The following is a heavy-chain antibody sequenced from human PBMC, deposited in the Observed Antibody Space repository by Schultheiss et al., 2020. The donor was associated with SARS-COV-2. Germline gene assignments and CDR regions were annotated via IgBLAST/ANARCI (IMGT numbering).Heavy chain of an antibody. D-gene: IGHD3-10*01. CDR3: ARVGVIMVRGVIITHWYFDL. CDR1: GYTFTSYY. Sequence: GGSLRLSCKASGYTFTSYYIHWVRQAPGQGLEWMGGIIPLFGTANYAQKFQGRVTMTRNTSIITAYMGLSSLRAEDTAVYYCARVGVIMVRGVIITHWYFDLWGRGTLVTVSS. J-gene: IGHJ2*01. CDR2: IIPLFGTA. V-gene: IGHV1-8*02.